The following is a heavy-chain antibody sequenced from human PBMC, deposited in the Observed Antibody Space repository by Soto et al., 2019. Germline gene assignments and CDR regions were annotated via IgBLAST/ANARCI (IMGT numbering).Heavy chain of an antibody. Sequence: QVQLRESGPGLVEPSETLSLTCTVSGDSMSSYYWSWIRQSAEKGLEWMGRISATGTTNYMPSLKSRITLSIDASKNQFSLNLKCVTAADTAVYFCARDQSGAADIWGQGTVVSVS. J-gene: IGHJ3*02. CDR1: GDSMSSYY. V-gene: IGHV4-4*07. D-gene: IGHD7-27*01. CDR2: ISATGTT. CDR3: ARDQSGAADI.